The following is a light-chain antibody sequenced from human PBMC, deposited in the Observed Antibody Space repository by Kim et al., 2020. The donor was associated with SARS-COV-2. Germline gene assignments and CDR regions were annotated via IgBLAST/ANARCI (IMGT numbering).Light chain of an antibody. CDR1: RGITNY. CDR2: ASS. Sequence: SVCDSVTFACLSSRGITNYCYWYQHIPRKAPTLLIYASSTLQRGLPARFSVSGSGTGFTLTISSLQPEAVATYFCHQRHTAPLLSFGRGTKVDI. V-gene: IGKV1-39*01. CDR3: HQRHTAPLLS. J-gene: IGKJ3*01.